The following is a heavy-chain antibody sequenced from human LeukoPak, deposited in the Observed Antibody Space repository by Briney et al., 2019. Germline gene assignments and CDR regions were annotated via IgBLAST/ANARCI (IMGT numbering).Heavy chain of an antibody. CDR3: ARVGGYYPYYFGY. J-gene: IGHJ4*02. CDR1: GGSISSHF. V-gene: IGHV4-4*07. Sequence: SETLSLTCTVSGGSISSHFWSWIRQPAGKGLEWIGRIYSTRSTDYNPSLKSRVTVSLDTSKNQFSLTLTSVTAADTAVYYCARVGGYYPYYFGYWGQGTLVTVSS. CDR2: IYSTRST. D-gene: IGHD2-15*01.